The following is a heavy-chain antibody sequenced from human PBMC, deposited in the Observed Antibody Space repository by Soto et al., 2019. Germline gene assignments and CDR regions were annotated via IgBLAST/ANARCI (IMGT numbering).Heavy chain of an antibody. J-gene: IGHJ6*02. D-gene: IGHD5-18*01. CDR3: AGGYSYGYLYYYYGMDV. CDR2: IIPIFGTA. V-gene: IGHV1-69*13. Sequence: VASVKVSCKASGGTFSSYAISWVRQAPGQGLEWMGGIIPIFGTANYAQKFQGRVTITADESTSTAYMELSSLRSEDTAVYYCAGGYSYGYLYYYYGMDVWGQGTTVTVSS. CDR1: GGTFSSYA.